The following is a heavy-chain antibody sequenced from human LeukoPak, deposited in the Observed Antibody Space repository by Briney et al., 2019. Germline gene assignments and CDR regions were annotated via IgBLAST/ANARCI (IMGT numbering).Heavy chain of an antibody. V-gene: IGHV4-59*01. J-gene: IGHJ3*02. CDR1: GGSISSYF. CDR3: ARRRITMVRGVISYAFAI. Sequence: PSETLSLTCSVSGGSISSYFGSWIRQPAGKGLEWIGYIYYSGSTNYSPSLKSRVTISVDTSKNQFSLKLSSVTAADTAVYYCARRRITMVRGVISYAFAISGQRTMVTASS. D-gene: IGHD3-10*01. CDR2: IYYSGST.